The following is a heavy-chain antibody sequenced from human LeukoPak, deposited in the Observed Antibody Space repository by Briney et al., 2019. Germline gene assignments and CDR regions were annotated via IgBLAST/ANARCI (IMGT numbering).Heavy chain of an antibody. D-gene: IGHD2-2*01. V-gene: IGHV3-21*01. J-gene: IGHJ4*02. CDR3: AREIVSSTCFDY. CDR2: ISSSSGYI. CDR1: GFAFSRYS. Sequence: GGTLRLSCAASGFAFSRYSMNWVRQAPGKGLEWVSSISSSSGYIYYADSVKGRFTISRDNAKNSLYLQMNSLRAEDTAVYYCAREIVSSTCFDYWGQGALVTVSS.